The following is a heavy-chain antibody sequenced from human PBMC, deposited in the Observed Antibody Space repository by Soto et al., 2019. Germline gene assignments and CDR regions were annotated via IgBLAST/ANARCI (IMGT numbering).Heavy chain of an antibody. CDR2: IYYSGST. J-gene: IGHJ4*02. V-gene: IGHV4-59*11. CDR3: VRANYFDY. Sequence: KTSETLSLTCTVSGGSIGGHYWSWIRQPPGQALEWIGNIYYSGSTNYNPSLKSRLTISVDTSKNQFSLKLTSVTAADTAVYYCVRANYFDYWGQGTLVTVSS. CDR1: GGSIGGHY.